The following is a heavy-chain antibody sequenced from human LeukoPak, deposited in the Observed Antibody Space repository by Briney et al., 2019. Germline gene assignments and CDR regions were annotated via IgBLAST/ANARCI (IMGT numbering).Heavy chain of an antibody. CDR2: IFYREDFSYGGTT. Sequence: PSETLSLTCTVSGVSISGYYWVWIRQSPKRSLEYIGSIFYREDFSYGGTTFYNPSLQSRVTISVDTPKNSFSLTLKSVTAADTAVYFCARQISANKDYWGHGTLVTVSS. V-gene: IGHV4-39*01. CDR1: GVSISGYY. CDR3: ARQISANKDY. J-gene: IGHJ4*01. D-gene: IGHD1/OR15-1a*01.